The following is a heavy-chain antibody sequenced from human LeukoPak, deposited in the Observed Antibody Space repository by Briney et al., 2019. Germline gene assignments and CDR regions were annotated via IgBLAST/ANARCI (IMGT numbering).Heavy chain of an antibody. J-gene: IGHJ4*02. D-gene: IGHD6-19*01. V-gene: IGHV3-48*02. CDR2: ISSSYSTM. CDR1: GFTFSSYS. CDR3: ARDASGWGFTDY. Sequence: GGSLRLSCAASGFTFSSYSMNWVPQAPGKGLEWVSYISSSYSTMYYADSVRGRFTISRDNAKNSLYLQMNSLRDEDTAVYYCARDASGWGFTDYWGQGTLVTVSS.